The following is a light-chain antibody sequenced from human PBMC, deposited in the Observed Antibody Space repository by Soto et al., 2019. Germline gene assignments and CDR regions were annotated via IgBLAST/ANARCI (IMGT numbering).Light chain of an antibody. CDR2: GAS. V-gene: IGKV3-15*01. CDR3: QQYNNWPADRT. CDR1: QSVGIN. Sequence: EIVMTQSPATLSVSPGERATLSCRARQSVGINLTWYQQRPGQAPRLLIYGASTRATGVPARFSGSGSGTEFTLTISGLQSEDFGIYFCQQYNNWPADRTFGQGTKVEIK. J-gene: IGKJ1*01.